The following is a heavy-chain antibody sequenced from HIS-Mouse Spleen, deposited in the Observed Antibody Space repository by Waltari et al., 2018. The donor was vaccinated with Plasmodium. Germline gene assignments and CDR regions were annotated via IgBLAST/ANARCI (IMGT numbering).Heavy chain of an antibody. CDR2: SYYSGST. V-gene: IGHV4-59*01. CDR1: GGSISSYY. CDR3: AREPYDILTGYYDAFDI. Sequence: QVQLQESGPGLVKPSETLSLTCTVSGGSISSYYWSWIRQPPGKGLEWIGYSYYSGSTNHNPALKSLVTIAVDTSKNQFSLKLSSVTAADTAVYYCAREPYDILTGYYDAFDIWGQGTMVTVAS. J-gene: IGHJ3*02. D-gene: IGHD3-9*01.